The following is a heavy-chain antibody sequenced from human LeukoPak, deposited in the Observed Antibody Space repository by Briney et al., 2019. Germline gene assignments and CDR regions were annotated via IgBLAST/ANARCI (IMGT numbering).Heavy chain of an antibody. CDR1: GFTFSSYA. V-gene: IGHV3-23*01. CDR3: AKGPFPRTTGYYMDV. CDR2: ISGSGGST. J-gene: IGHJ6*03. D-gene: IGHD1-7*01. Sequence: GGSLRLSCAASGFTFSSYAMSWVRQAPGKGLEWVSAISGSGGSTYYADSVKGRFTISRDNSKTTLYLQMNSLRAEDTAVYYCAKGPFPRTTGYYMDVWGKGTTVTVSS.